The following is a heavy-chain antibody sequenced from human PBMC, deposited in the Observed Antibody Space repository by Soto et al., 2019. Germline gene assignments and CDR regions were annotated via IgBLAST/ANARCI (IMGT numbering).Heavy chain of an antibody. V-gene: IGHV3-30*18. J-gene: IGHJ6*02. CDR3: AKAVAEYSSFSYYYGMDV. Sequence: GGSLRLSCAASGFTFSSYGMHWVRQAPGKGLEWVAVISYDGSNKYYADSVKGRFTISRDNSKNTLYLQMNSLRAEDTAVYYCAKAVAEYSSFSYYYGMDVWGQGTTVTVSS. CDR1: GFTFSSYG. D-gene: IGHD6-6*01. CDR2: ISYDGSNK.